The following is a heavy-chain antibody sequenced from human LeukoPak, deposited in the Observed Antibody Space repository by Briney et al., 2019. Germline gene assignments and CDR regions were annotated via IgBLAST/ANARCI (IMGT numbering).Heavy chain of an antibody. CDR1: GYTFTGYY. V-gene: IGHV1-2*02. J-gene: IGHJ4*02. CDR3: ARGFVVVPAAMGAY. CDR2: INPNSGGT. D-gene: IGHD2-2*01. Sequence: ASVKVSCTASGYTFTGYYMHWVRQAPGQGLEWMGWINPNSGGTNYAQKFQGRVTMTRDTSISTAYMELSRLRSDDTAVYYCARGFVVVPAAMGAYWGQGTLVTVSS.